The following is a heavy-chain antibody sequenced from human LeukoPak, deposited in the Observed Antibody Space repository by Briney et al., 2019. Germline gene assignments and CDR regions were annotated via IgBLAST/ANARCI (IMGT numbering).Heavy chain of an antibody. Sequence: GGSLRLSCAASGFTFSSYAMSWVRQAPGKGLEWVSAISGSGGSTYYADSVKGRFTISRDNSKNTLYLQMNSLRAEDTAVYYCSGSGSYYNGGDYWGQGTLVTVSS. CDR3: SGSGSYYNGGDY. CDR2: ISGSGGST. J-gene: IGHJ4*02. CDR1: GFTFSSYA. D-gene: IGHD3-10*01. V-gene: IGHV3-23*01.